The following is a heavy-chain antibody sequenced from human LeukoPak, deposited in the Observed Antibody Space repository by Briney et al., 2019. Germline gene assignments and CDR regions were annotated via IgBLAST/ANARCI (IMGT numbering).Heavy chain of an antibody. J-gene: IGHJ4*02. CDR1: GRSLSSSSAY. V-gene: IGHV4-39*01. CDR2: IYYSGST. D-gene: IGHD1-26*01. CDR3: LGASTRGGDY. Sequence: SETMSPTCTVSGRSLSSSSAYWGWIRQPPGKGLEWIGSIYYSGSTYYNPSLKSRVTISVDTSKDQFSHRLNWVTAAVTGLYYCLGASTRGGDYGDQGPLVTVSS.